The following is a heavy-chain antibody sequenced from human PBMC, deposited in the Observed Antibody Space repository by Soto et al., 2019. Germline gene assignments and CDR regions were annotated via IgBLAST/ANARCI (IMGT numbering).Heavy chain of an antibody. CDR3: ARDRDWSFDY. V-gene: IGHV3-48*02. J-gene: IGHJ4*02. Sequence: GGSLRLSCVASGFTFNSYSMNWVRQAPGKGLEWLSYISGNSGTIYYADSVKGRFTISRDNAKNSLYLQLNALTDEDTAIYYCARDRDWSFDYWGQGTLVTVSS. CDR2: ISGNSGTI. D-gene: IGHD2-21*02. CDR1: GFTFNSYS.